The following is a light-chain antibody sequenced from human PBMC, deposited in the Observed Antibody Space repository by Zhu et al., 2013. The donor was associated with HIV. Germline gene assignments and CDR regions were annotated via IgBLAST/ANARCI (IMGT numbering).Light chain of an antibody. J-gene: IGLJ1*01. CDR2: TND. Sequence: QSVVTQPPSASGTPGQRVTISCSGSRSNIGSNTVTWYQHLPGTAPKLLIYTNDQRPSGVPDRFSGSKSGTSASLAISGLQSDDEADYYCSSFADTAFEVFGTATKVTVL. V-gene: IGLV1-44*01. CDR3: SSFADTAFEV. CDR1: RSNIGSNT.